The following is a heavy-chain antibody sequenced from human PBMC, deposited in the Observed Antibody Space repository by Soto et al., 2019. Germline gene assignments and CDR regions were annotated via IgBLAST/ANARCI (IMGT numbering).Heavy chain of an antibody. D-gene: IGHD2-2*01. J-gene: IGHJ6*02. V-gene: IGHV3-23*01. CDR1: GFTFNYYD. Sequence: EVQLLETGGGLAQPGGSLRLSCVASGFTFNYYDMRWVRQAPGKGLEWVSTISSTGVTTYYADSVKGRFTISRDNFKNTLWLQMNRLRAEDTAVYYCADPVPPATHYDYYNIDVCGQGTRVTVSS. CDR3: ADPVPPATHYDYYNIDV. CDR2: ISSTGVTT.